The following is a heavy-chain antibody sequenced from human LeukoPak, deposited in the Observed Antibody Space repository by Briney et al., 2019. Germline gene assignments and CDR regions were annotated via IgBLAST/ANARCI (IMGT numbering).Heavy chain of an antibody. J-gene: IGHJ5*02. Sequence: PSETLSLTRTVSGGSLSSYYWSWIRQSPGGGLEWIGSIYHSGRTYYSPSLKSRVTISLDTSKNQFSLNLSSVTAADTAVYYCARDRIAVSDPPNWFDPWGQGTLVIVSS. CDR2: IYHSGRT. CDR3: ARDRIAVSDPPNWFDP. CDR1: GGSLSSYY. V-gene: IGHV4-38-2*02. D-gene: IGHD6-19*01.